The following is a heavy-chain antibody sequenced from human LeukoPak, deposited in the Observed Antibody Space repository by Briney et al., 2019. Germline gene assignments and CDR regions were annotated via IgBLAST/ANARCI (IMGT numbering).Heavy chain of an antibody. CDR3: ARFIRNRGEDY. CDR1: GFTFSSYA. J-gene: IGHJ4*02. Sequence: GGSLRLSCAASGFTFSSYAMHWVRQAPGKGLEWVAVISYDGSNKYCADSVKGRFTISRDNSKNTLYLQMNSLRAEDTAVYYCARFIRNRGEDYWGQGTLVTVSS. V-gene: IGHV3-30-3*01. D-gene: IGHD3-10*01. CDR2: ISYDGSNK.